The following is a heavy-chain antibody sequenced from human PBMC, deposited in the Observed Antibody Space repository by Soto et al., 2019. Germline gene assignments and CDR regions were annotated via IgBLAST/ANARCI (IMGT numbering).Heavy chain of an antibody. V-gene: IGHV3-7*01. CDR1: GFTFSNYD. CDR3: ANRLLN. CDR2: IKPDGSER. J-gene: IGHJ4*02. D-gene: IGHD1-1*01. Sequence: EVQMVESGGGVVQPGGSLRLSCAASGFTFSNYDMMWVRQAPGKGLEWVAHIKPDGSERHYVDSVKGRFTISRDTAKNSVYLQMDSLRVEDTAVYYCANRLLNGGQVTRVTVSS.